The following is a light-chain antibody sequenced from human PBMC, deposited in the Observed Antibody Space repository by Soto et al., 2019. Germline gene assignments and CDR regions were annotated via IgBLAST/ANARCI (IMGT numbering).Light chain of an antibody. Sequence: EIVLTQSPGTLSVSLGDSATLSCRASQSVSLSLAWFQMRPGQPPRLLIYGASTRATDIPARFSGSGSGTDFTLTISSLEPEDFAVYYCQQRSNWPPITFGQGTRLEIK. V-gene: IGKV3-11*01. CDR1: QSVSLS. J-gene: IGKJ5*01. CDR3: QQRSNWPPIT. CDR2: GAS.